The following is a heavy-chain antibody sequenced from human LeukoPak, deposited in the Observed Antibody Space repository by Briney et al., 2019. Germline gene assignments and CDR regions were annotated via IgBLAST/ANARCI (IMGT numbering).Heavy chain of an antibody. CDR3: AWGPPAAAGPYYYYYFYMDA. CDR1: GGSISSGSYY. V-gene: IGHV4-61*02. CDR2: IYTSGST. D-gene: IGHD6-13*01. J-gene: IGHJ6*03. Sequence: PSETLSLTCTVSGGSISSGSYYWSWIRQPAGKGLEWIGRIYTSGSTNYNPSLKSRVTISVDTSKNQFSLKLSSVTAADTAVYYCAWGPPAAAGPYYYYYFYMDAWGKGTTVTVSS.